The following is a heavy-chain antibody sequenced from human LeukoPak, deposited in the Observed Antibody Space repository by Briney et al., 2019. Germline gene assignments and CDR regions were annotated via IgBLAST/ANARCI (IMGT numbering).Heavy chain of an antibody. Sequence: PGGSLRLSCTVSGFTVSSNSMSWVRQAPGKGLEWVANIKQDGSEKYYVDSVKGRFTISRDNAKNSLYLQMNSLRAEDTAVYYCARDENRSGWNDYWGQGTLVTVSS. CDR1: GFTVSSNS. J-gene: IGHJ4*02. D-gene: IGHD6-19*01. V-gene: IGHV3-7*01. CDR3: ARDENRSGWNDY. CDR2: IKQDGSEK.